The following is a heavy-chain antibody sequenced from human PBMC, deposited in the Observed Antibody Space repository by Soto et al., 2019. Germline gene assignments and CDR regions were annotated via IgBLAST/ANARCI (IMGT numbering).Heavy chain of an antibody. D-gene: IGHD3-22*01. J-gene: IGHJ4*02. Sequence: QVQLVESGGGVVQPGRSLRLSCAASGFTFSTYAIHWVRQAPGKGLEWVALISYDGSNKYYADSVKGRFTISRDNSKNTLYLQMNSLRTEDTAVYYCARDFGWLGSDYWGQGTLVTVSS. CDR3: ARDFGWLGSDY. CDR1: GFTFSTYA. V-gene: IGHV3-30-3*01. CDR2: ISYDGSNK.